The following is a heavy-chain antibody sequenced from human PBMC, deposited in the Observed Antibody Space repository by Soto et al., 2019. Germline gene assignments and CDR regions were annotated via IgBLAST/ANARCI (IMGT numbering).Heavy chain of an antibody. Sequence: GGSLRLSCAASGFTFSSYGMHWVRQAPGKGLEWVAVIWYDGSNKYYADSVKGRFTISRDNSKNTLYLQMNSLRAEDTAVYYCARDSSGVVPAATTINFDYWGQGPLVTVS. CDR2: IWYDGSNK. J-gene: IGHJ4*02. V-gene: IGHV3-33*01. D-gene: IGHD2-2*01. CDR3: ARDSSGVVPAATTINFDY. CDR1: GFTFSSYG.